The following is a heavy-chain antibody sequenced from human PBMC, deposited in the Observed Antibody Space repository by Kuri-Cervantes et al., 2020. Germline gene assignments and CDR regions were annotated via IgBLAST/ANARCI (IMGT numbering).Heavy chain of an antibody. D-gene: IGHD1-26*01. V-gene: IGHV1-2*02. CDR3: ATDSREPDRVPVDFDI. Sequence: ASVKVSCKASGYTFTGYYMHWVRQTPGQGLEWMGWISAYNGDTNYAQKFQGRVTMTEDTSTDTAHMELSSLRSDDTAVYYCATDSREPDRVPVDFDIWGQGTMVTVSS. CDR1: GYTFTGYY. J-gene: IGHJ3*02. CDR2: ISAYNGDT.